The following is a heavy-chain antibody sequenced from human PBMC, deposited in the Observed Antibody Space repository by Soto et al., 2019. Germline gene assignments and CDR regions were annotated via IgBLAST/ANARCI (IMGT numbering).Heavy chain of an antibody. V-gene: IGHV3-9*01. CDR1: GFTFDDYA. Sequence: EVQLVESGGGLVQPGRSLRLSCAASGFTFDDYAMHWVRQAPGKGLEWVSGISWNSGSIGYADSVKGRFTISRDNAKNSLYQQMNSLRAEDTALYYCAKDTRAYYYYGMDVWGQGTTVTVSS. CDR2: ISWNSGSI. J-gene: IGHJ6*02. CDR3: AKDTRAYYYYGMDV.